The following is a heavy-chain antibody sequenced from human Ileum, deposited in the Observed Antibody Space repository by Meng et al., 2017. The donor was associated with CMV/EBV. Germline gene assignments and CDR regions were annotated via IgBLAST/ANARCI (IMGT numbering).Heavy chain of an antibody. CDR3: VKNRNSGDSCPGSH. V-gene: IGHV3-23*01. J-gene: IGHJ4*02. Sequence: EVHLLESXGGLVQPGGSRRLSCAASGFTFDAYAMTWVRQAPGKGLEWVSAIIGNGDITYYAQSVRGRFTISRDNSRNTLYLQMHSLRAEDTALYYCVKNRNSGDSCPGSHWGQGILVTVSS. D-gene: IGHD4-17*01. CDR1: GFTFDAYA. CDR2: IIGNGDIT.